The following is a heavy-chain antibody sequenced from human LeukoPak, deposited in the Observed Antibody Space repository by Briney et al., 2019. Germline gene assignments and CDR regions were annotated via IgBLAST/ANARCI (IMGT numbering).Heavy chain of an antibody. D-gene: IGHD4-17*01. CDR2: IYYSGST. CDR3: AREAYGDYVDY. J-gene: IGHJ4*02. V-gene: IGHV4-31*03. CDR1: GGSISSGGYY. Sequence: SETLSLTCTVSGGSISSGGYYWSWVRQHPGKGLEWIGYIYYSGSTYYNPSLKSRFTISVDTSKNPFSLKLSSVTAADTAVYYCAREAYGDYVDYWGQGTLVTVSS.